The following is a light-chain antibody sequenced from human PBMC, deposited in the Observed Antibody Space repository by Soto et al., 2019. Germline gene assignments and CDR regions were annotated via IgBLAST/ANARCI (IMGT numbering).Light chain of an antibody. CDR2: DAS. V-gene: IGKV1-5*01. Sequence: IHITESPATLSASVGDRVIITCRASQSISSWLAWYQQKPGKAPKLLIYDASSLESGVPSRFSGSGSGTEFTLTISSLQPDDFATYYCQQYNSYSPTFGQGTKVDI. CDR1: QSISSW. CDR3: QQYNSYSPT. J-gene: IGKJ1*01.